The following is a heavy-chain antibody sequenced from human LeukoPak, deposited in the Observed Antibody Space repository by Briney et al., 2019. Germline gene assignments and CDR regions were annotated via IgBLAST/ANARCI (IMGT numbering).Heavy chain of an antibody. CDR1: GGSISTYY. CDR3: ARDREHDYVDYVFDY. D-gene: IGHD4-17*01. V-gene: IGHV4-59*01. J-gene: IGHJ4*02. Sequence: SETLSLTCTVSGGSISTYYWSRIRQPPGKGLEWIGYIHYSGNTNYNPSLKSRVTISVDTSKNQFSLKLSSVTAADTAVYYCARDREHDYVDYVFDYWGQGTLVTVSS. CDR2: IHYSGNT.